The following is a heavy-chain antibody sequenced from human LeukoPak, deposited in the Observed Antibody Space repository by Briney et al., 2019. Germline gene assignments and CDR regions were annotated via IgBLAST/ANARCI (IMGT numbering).Heavy chain of an antibody. CDR2: VSVSGTGA. Sequence: SGGSLRLSCAASGFTFNNYVMSWVRQAPGKGLEWVSSVSVSGTGAFYAHSVKGRFTISRDNSKNTLYLQMNILRAEDTAVYYCANSKAGWGQGTLVTASS. V-gene: IGHV3-23*01. CDR3: ANSKAG. CDR1: GFTFNNYV. J-gene: IGHJ4*02.